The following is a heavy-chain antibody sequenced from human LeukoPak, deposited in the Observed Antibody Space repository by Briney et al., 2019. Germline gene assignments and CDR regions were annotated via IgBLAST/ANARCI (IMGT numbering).Heavy chain of an antibody. J-gene: IGHJ6*02. V-gene: IGHV4-59*12. D-gene: IGHD3-9*01. CDR2: IYYSGSTNSGST. CDR1: GGSISSDY. CDR3: AREGPWGGYDILTGYYDYYYYGMDV. Sequence: KSSETLSLTCNVSGGSISSDYWGWIRQPPGKGLEWIGHIYYSGSTNSGSTNYNPSLKSRVTISADTSKNQFSLKLSSVTAADTAVYYCAREGPWGGYDILTGYYDYYYYGMDVWGQGTTVTVSS.